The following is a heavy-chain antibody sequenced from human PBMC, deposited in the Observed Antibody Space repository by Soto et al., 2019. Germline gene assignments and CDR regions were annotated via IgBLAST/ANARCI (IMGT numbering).Heavy chain of an antibody. D-gene: IGHD3-22*01. CDR1: DGSISNFY. CDR3: ARAPMVLTRSYFDS. J-gene: IGHJ4*02. CDR2: ISSSGNT. V-gene: IGHV4-59*01. Sequence: SETLSLTCTVSDGSISNFYWSWIRQPPGKGLEWIGYISSSGNTNYNPSLKSRVSISVDTSKNPFSLNLTSVTAADTAVYYCARAPMVLTRSYFDSWGQGTPVTVSS.